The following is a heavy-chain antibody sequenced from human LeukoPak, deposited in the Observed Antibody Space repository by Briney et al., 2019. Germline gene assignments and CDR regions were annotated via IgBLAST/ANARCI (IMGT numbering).Heavy chain of an antibody. CDR1: GESFSGYY. V-gene: IGHV4-34*01. Sequence: PSETLSLTCAVYGESFSGYYWSWIRQPPGKGLEWIGEINHSGSTNYNPSLKSRVTISVDTSKNQFSLKLSSVTAADTAVYYCARRSYSDAFDIWGQGTMVTVSS. J-gene: IGHJ3*02. D-gene: IGHD1-26*01. CDR3: ARRSYSDAFDI. CDR2: INHSGST.